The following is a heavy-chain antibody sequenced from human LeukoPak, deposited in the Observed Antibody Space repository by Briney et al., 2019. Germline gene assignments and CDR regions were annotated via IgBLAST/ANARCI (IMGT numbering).Heavy chain of an antibody. J-gene: IGHJ4*02. CDR2: IYYTGST. CDR3: ASSYFYDGNRYFDY. D-gene: IGHD3-22*01. V-gene: IGHV4-59*08. Sequence: SETLSLTCNVSGGSIASYYWNWIRQPPGKGLEWIGHIYYTGSTNSNPSLKRRLTISLDTSKKQFSLKLISVTAADTAIYYCASSYFYDGNRYFDYWGQGALVTVSS. CDR1: GGSIASYY.